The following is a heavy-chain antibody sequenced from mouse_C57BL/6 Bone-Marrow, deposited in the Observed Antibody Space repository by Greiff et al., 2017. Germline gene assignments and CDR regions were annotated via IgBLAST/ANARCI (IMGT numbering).Heavy chain of an antibody. J-gene: IGHJ3*01. CDR1: GFTFSDFY. D-gene: IGHD2-2*01. Sequence: EVQGVESGGGLVQSGRSLRLSCATSGFTFSDFYMEWVRQAPGKGLEWIAASRNKANDYTTEYSASVKGRFIVSRDTSQSILYLQMNALRAEDTAIYYCARDDGYRAWFAYWGQGTLVTVSA. CDR2: SRNKANDYTT. V-gene: IGHV7-1*01. CDR3: ARDDGYRAWFAY.